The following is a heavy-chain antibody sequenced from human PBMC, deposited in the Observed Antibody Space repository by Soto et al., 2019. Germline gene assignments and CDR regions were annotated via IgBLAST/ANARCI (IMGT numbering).Heavy chain of an antibody. D-gene: IGHD6-6*01. CDR3: AKDLEYSSSSGGPFDY. Sequence: GGSLRLSCAASGFTFDDYAMHWVRQAPGKGLEGVSLISGDGGSTYYADSVKGRFTIARDNSKNSLYLQMNSLRTEDTALYYCAKDLEYSSSSGGPFDYWGQGTLVTVSS. V-gene: IGHV3-43*02. CDR2: ISGDGGST. CDR1: GFTFDDYA. J-gene: IGHJ4*02.